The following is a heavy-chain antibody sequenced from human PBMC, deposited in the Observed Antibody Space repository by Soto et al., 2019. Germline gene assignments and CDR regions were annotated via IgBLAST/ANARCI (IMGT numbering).Heavy chain of an antibody. CDR1: GFTFNYYW. CDR3: VRGDKGGFGL. V-gene: IGHV3-74*01. CDR2: IHSDGSTT. J-gene: IGHJ3*01. D-gene: IGHD2-21*02. Sequence: EVQLVESEGGLVQRGGSLRLSCAASGFTFNYYWMHWVRQAPGQGLVWVSHIHSDGSTTTYADSVKGRFTISRDNAKNTLYPQMNSLRAEDTAVYYCVRGDKGGFGLWGQGPTVTVPS.